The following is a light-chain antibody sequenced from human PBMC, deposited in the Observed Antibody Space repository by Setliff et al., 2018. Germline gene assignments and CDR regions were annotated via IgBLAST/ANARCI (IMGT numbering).Light chain of an antibody. CDR2: GNS. Sequence: QSVLTQPPSVSGAPGQRVTIPCTGSSSNIGAGYDVHWYQHLPGTAPKLLIYGNSNRPSGVPDRFSGSKSGTSASLAITGLQAEDEADYYCQSYDSSIGDVVFGGGTQLTVL. V-gene: IGLV1-40*01. CDR1: SSNIGAGYD. CDR3: QSYDSSIGDVV. J-gene: IGLJ2*01.